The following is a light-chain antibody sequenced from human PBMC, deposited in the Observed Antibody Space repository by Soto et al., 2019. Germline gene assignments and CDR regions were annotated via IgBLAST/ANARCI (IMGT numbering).Light chain of an antibody. J-gene: IGKJ3*01. CDR3: QQWFT. CDR2: GAS. Sequence: EIVLTQSPGTLSLSPGERATLSCRASQSVSSSYLAWYQQKPGQAPRVLIYGASSRATGIPDRFSGSGSGTDFTLTISRLEPEDFAVYYCQQWFTFGPGTKVDIK. V-gene: IGKV3-20*01. CDR1: QSVSSSY.